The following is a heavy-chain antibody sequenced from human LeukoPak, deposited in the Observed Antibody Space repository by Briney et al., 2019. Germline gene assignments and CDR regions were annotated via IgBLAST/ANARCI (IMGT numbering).Heavy chain of an antibody. D-gene: IGHD3-3*01. J-gene: IGHJ4*02. Sequence: SETLSLTCTVSGGSISSGGYYWSWIRQHPGKGLEWIGYIYYSGRTYYNPSLKSRVTISVDTSKNQFSLKLSSVTAADTAVYYCARASGTIFGVVRDYFDYWGQGTLVTVYS. CDR2: IYYSGRT. CDR1: GGSISSGGYY. CDR3: ARASGTIFGVVRDYFDY. V-gene: IGHV4-31*03.